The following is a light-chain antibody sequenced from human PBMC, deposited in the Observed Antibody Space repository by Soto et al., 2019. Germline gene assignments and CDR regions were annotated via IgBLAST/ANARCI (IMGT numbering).Light chain of an antibody. V-gene: IGKV3-15*01. Sequence: EIVMSQSPATLSVSPGERATLSCRASQSGRNNLAWYQQRPGQAPRLLMYGASTRPSGIPARFTGGGSGTDFTLTITSLQSEDFAVYYCQQYDSYMYAFGQGTKVEI. CDR3: QQYDSYMYA. CDR1: QSGRNN. J-gene: IGKJ2*01. CDR2: GAS.